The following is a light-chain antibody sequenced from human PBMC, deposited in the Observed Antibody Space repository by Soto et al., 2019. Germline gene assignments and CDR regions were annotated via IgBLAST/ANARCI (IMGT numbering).Light chain of an antibody. J-gene: IGKJ2*01. V-gene: IGKV3D-15*01. CDR2: DAS. Sequence: EVVMTQSPATLSVSPGERATVSCRAIQSVSTNLAWYQQRPGQAPRLLIYDASTRATGIPARFSGSGSGTEFTLTITSLQSEDFGFYYCQQYNNWPRTFDQGTELLIK. CDR1: QSVSTN. CDR3: QQYNNWPRT.